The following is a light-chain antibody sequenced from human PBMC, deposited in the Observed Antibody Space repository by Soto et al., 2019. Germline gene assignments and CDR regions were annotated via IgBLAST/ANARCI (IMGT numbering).Light chain of an antibody. CDR2: KAS. Sequence: DIQKTQSPSTLSASVGDRVSINCRASQSISAWLAWYQQKPGKAPRLLIYKASTLEIGVPSRFSGSGSGTEFTLTISSLQPDDVATYYCQQYNDYSWTFGQGTKVEIK. V-gene: IGKV1-5*03. J-gene: IGKJ1*01. CDR1: QSISAW. CDR3: QQYNDYSWT.